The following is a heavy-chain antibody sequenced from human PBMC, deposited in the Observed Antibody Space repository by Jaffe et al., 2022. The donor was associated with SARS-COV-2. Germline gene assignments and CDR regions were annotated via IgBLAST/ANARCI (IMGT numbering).Heavy chain of an antibody. Sequence: QVQLQESGPGLVKPSQTLSLTCTVSGGSISSGDYYWSWIRQPPGKGLEWIGYIYYSGSTYYNPSLKSRVTISVDTSKNQFSLKLSSVTAADTAVYYCARDHGLPYGDYGSDYYYYGMDVWGQGTTVTVSS. V-gene: IGHV4-30-4*01. D-gene: IGHD4-17*01. CDR1: GGSISSGDYY. J-gene: IGHJ6*02. CDR3: ARDHGLPYGDYGSDYYYYGMDV. CDR2: IYYSGST.